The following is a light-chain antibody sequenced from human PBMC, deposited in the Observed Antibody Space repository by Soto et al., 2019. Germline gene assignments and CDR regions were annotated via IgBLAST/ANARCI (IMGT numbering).Light chain of an antibody. Sequence: EIVLTPSPGTLSLSPGDRATLSCRASQRVSTFLAWYQQRPGQAPRLLISEASNRATGIPARFSGSGSGTDFTLTISSLEPEDFAVYYCQQSHNWPRTFGQGTKVDIK. CDR3: QQSHNWPRT. CDR1: QRVSTF. V-gene: IGKV3-11*01. J-gene: IGKJ1*01. CDR2: EAS.